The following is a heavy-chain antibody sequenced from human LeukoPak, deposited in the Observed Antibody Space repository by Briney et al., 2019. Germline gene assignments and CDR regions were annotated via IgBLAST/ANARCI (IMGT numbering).Heavy chain of an antibody. CDR2: IYYSGST. CDR3: ARTPRDGYNSPYFDY. D-gene: IGHD5-24*01. Sequence: PSETLSLTCTVSGGSISSYYWSWIRQPPGKGLEWIGYIYYSGSTNYNPSLKGRVTISVDTSKNQFSLKLSSMTAADTAVYYCARTPRDGYNSPYFDYWGQGTLVTVSS. J-gene: IGHJ4*02. V-gene: IGHV4-59*08. CDR1: GGSISSYY.